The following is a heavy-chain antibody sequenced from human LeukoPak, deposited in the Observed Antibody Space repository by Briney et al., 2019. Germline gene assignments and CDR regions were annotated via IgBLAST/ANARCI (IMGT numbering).Heavy chain of an antibody. CDR3: AKDPDSYGSGSHFDY. CDR2: IWYDGSNK. Sequence: PGGSLRLSCAASGFTLSSYAMSWVRQAPGKGLEWVAVIWYDGSNKYYADSVKGRFTISRDNSKNTLYLQMNSLRAEDTAVYYCAKDPDSYGSGSHFDYWGQGTLVTVSS. CDR1: GFTLSSYA. J-gene: IGHJ4*02. D-gene: IGHD3-10*01. V-gene: IGHV3-33*06.